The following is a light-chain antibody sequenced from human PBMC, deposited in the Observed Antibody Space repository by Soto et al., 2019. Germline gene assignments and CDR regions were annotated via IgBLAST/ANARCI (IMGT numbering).Light chain of an antibody. J-gene: IGLJ1*01. V-gene: IGLV2-14*01. CDR2: AVS. CDR1: SSDVGDYNY. Sequence: QSALTQPASVSGSPGQSITISCTGTSSDVGDYNYVSWYQQHPGKAPKLMISAVSIRSSGVSDRFSGSKSGNTASLTISGLQAEDEADYYCSYMRNSLYVFGTGTKLTVL. CDR3: CSYMRNSLYV.